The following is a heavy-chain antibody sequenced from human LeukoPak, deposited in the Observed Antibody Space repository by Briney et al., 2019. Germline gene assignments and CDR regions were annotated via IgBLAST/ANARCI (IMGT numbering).Heavy chain of an antibody. Sequence: GGSLRLSCAASGFTFSSFWMRWVRQAPGKGLEWVANIKQDGSEKYYVDSVKGRFTISRDNAKNSLYLQMNSLRAEDTAVYYCARCGYSSYFDYWGQGTLVTVSS. CDR1: GFTFSSFW. V-gene: IGHV3-7*01. J-gene: IGHJ4*02. D-gene: IGHD4-11*01. CDR2: IKQDGSEK. CDR3: ARCGYSSYFDY.